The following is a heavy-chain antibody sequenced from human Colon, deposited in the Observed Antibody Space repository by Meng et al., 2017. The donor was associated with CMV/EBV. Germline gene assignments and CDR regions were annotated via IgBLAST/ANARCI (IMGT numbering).Heavy chain of an antibody. D-gene: IGHD4-23*01. CDR1: GYTFSGYY. CDR3: ARVRVVPPWVDY. V-gene: IGHV1-2*02. Sequence: ASVKVSCKASGYTFSGYYMHWVRQAPGQGLEWMGWINPNSGDTNYAQKFQGRVTMTSDTSISTAYMELSRLRSDDTAVYYCARVRVVPPWVDYWGQGARVTVSS. J-gene: IGHJ4*02. CDR2: INPNSGDT.